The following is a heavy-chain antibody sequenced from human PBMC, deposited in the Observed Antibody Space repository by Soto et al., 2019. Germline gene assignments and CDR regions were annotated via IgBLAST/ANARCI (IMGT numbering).Heavy chain of an antibody. CDR1: GGSISSGGYY. Sequence: QVQLQESGPGLVKPSQTLSLTCTVSGGSISSGGYYWSWLRQHPGKGLEWIGYIYYSGSTYYNPSLKSRVTISVDTSKNHFSLKLSSVTAADTAVYYCARDMGGSSAYKDWGQGTLVTVSS. D-gene: IGHD1-26*01. CDR3: ARDMGGSSAYKD. V-gene: IGHV4-31*03. CDR2: IYYSGST. J-gene: IGHJ4*02.